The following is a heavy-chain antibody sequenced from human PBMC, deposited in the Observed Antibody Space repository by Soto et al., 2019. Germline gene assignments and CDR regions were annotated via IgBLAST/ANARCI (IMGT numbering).Heavy chain of an antibody. V-gene: IGHV1-69*01. CDR1: GGTFSSYA. CDR2: IIPIFGTA. Sequence: QVQLVQSGAEVKKPGSSVKVSCKASGGTFSSYAISWVRQAPGQGLEWMGGIIPIFGTANYAQKFQGRVTITADESTSTAYMELSSLRSEDTAVYYCAGVDGSGSYYSGSNWFDPWGQGTLVTVSS. CDR3: AGVDGSGSYYSGSNWFDP. D-gene: IGHD3-10*01. J-gene: IGHJ5*02.